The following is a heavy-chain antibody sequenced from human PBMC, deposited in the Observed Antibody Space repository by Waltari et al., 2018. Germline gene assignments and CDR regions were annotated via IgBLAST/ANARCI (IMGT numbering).Heavy chain of an antibody. V-gene: IGHV3-43D*04. Sequence: EVQLVESGGVVVQPGGSLRLSCAASGFTLDDYAMHWVRQAPGKGLEWVSLISWDGGSTYYADSVKGRFTISRDNSKNSLYLQMNSLRAEDTALYYCAKGDGYIRSGYDYWGQGTLVTVSS. CDR3: AKGDGYIRSGYDY. D-gene: IGHD5-12*01. CDR1: GFTLDDYA. CDR2: ISWDGGST. J-gene: IGHJ4*02.